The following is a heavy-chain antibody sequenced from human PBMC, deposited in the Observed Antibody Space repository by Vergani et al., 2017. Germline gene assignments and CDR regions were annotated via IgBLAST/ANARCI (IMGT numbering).Heavy chain of an antibody. D-gene: IGHD2-8*01. CDR3: ASNCHGGGDNGVCYGHDAFDI. CDR1: GFTFSSYA. J-gene: IGHJ3*02. Sequence: VQLLESGGGLVQPGGSLRLSCAASGFTFSSYAMHWVRQAPGKGLEWVAVISYDGSNKYYADSVKGRFTISRDNSKNTLYLQMNSLRAEDTAVYYCASNCHGGGDNGVCYGHDAFDIWGQGTMVTVSS. V-gene: IGHV3-30-3*01. CDR2: ISYDGSNK.